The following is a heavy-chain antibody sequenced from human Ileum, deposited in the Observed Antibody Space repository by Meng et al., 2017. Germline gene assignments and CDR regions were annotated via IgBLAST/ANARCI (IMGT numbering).Heavy chain of an antibody. V-gene: IGHV3-15*04. CDR3: TTEGLRCHNN. J-gene: IGHJ4*02. D-gene: IGHD4-17*01. CDR2: IESETRGLTK. CDR1: GFSFSNAW. Sequence: EVQRVESGGGVVKPGGSRRPACVASGFSFSNAWLSWVRQGPGKGLEWVGRIESETRGLTKYYAAPVKGRFSISRDDSKNALYLQMNSLKTEDSAIYYCTTEGLRCHNNWGQGTLVTVSS.